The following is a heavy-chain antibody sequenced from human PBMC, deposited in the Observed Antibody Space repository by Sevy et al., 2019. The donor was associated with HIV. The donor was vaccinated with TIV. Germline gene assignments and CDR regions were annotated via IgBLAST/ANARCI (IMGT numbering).Heavy chain of an antibody. V-gene: IGHV3-33*01. CDR2: IGYDGSNK. CDR1: GFTPSTYG. Sequence: GGSLRLSCAASGFTPSTYGMHWVRQAPGKGLKWVAVIGYDGSNKYYADSVKGRFTISRDNSKNTLFLQMDSLRAEDTAVYYCARDPRMYGDYLLAYFDSWGQETLVTVSS. CDR3: ARDPRMYGDYLLAYFDS. J-gene: IGHJ4*02. D-gene: IGHD2-8*01.